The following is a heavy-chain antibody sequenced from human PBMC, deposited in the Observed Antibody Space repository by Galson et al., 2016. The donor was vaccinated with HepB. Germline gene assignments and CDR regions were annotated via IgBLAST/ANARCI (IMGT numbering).Heavy chain of an antibody. CDR2: ITPSNGNA. V-gene: IGHV1-45*02. J-gene: IGHJ4*02. CDR3: IGGYNEVGDY. Sequence: SVKVSCKASGYTFTYRYLHWVRQAPGQTLEWMGWITPSNGNANYAQKFKDRVTFTRDTSMSTGYMELSSLRSEDTAIYYCIGGYNEVGDYWGQGTLVTVSS. CDR1: GYTFTYRY. D-gene: IGHD5-24*01.